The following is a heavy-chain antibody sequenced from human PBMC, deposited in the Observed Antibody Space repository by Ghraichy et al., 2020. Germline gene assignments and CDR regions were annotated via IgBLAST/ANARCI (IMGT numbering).Heavy chain of an antibody. D-gene: IGHD5-18*01. Sequence: SQTLSLTCTVSGGSISSYYWSWIRQPPGKGLEWIGYIYYSGSTNYNPSLKSRVTISVDTSKNQFSLKLSSVTAADTAVYYCARQDTAMVPFDYWGQGTLVTVSS. V-gene: IGHV4-59*08. CDR2: IYYSGST. CDR1: GGSISSYY. CDR3: ARQDTAMVPFDY. J-gene: IGHJ4*02.